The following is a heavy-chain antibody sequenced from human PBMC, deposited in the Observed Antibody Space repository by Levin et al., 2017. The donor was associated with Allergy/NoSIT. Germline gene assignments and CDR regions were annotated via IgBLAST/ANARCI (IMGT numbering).Heavy chain of an antibody. J-gene: IGHJ4*02. V-gene: IGHV3-15*01. CDR2: IKSKTDGGTA. Sequence: PGGSLRLSCTASGITFSNAWMSWARQAPGKGLEWVGRIKSKTDGGTADYASPVKGRFTISRDDARNTLYLQMNSLKTEDTAVYYCTTYISSWYYFDNWGQGTLVTVSS. CDR1: GITFSNAW. D-gene: IGHD6-13*01. CDR3: TTYISSWYYFDN.